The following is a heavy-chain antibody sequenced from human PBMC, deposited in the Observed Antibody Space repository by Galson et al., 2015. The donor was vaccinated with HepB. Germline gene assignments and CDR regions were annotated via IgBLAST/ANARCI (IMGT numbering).Heavy chain of an antibody. J-gene: IGHJ4*02. Sequence: PLRLSCAASGFTFSSYAMSWVRQAPGKGLEWVSAISVSGGSTYYADSVKGRFTISRDNSKNTLYLQINSLRAEDTAVYYCAKNRGPPILVVDYWGQGTLVTVSS. CDR3: AKNRGPPILVVDY. CDR1: GFTFSSYA. V-gene: IGHV3-23*01. CDR2: ISVSGGST. D-gene: IGHD3-22*01.